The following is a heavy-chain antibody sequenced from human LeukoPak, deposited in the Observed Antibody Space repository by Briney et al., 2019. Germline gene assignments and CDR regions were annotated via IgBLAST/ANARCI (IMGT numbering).Heavy chain of an antibody. J-gene: IGHJ4*02. CDR3: ARGPKPMNYYDSSVYSGDY. V-gene: IGHV1-8*01. CDR1: GYTFTSYD. Sequence: ASVKVSCKASGYTFTSYDINWVRQATGQGLEWMGWMNPNSGNTGYAQKFQGRVTMTRNTSISTAYMELSSLRSEDTAVYYCARGPKPMNYYDSSVYSGDYWGQGTLVTVSS. CDR2: MNPNSGNT. D-gene: IGHD3-22*01.